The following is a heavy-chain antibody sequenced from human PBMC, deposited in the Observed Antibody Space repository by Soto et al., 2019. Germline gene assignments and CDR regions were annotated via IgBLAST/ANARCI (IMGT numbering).Heavy chain of an antibody. J-gene: IGHJ6*02. Sequence: SETLSLTCTVSGGSVSSGSYYWSWIRQPPGKGLEWIGYIYYSGSTNYNPSLKSRVTISVDTSKNQFSLKLSSVTAADTAVYYCARAEKLLWFGELKTYYYYGMDVWGQGTTVTVSS. CDR3: ARAEKLLWFGELKTYYYYGMDV. V-gene: IGHV4-61*01. D-gene: IGHD3-10*01. CDR1: GGSVSSGSYY. CDR2: IYYSGST.